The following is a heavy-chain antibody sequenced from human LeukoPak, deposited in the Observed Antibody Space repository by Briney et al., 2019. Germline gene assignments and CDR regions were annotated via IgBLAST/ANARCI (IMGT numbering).Heavy chain of an antibody. J-gene: IGHJ1*01. D-gene: IGHD3-16*01. V-gene: IGHV3-23*01. CDR2: ISGSGGST. Sequence: GGSLRLSCAASGFTFSSYAMSWVRQAPGKGLEWVSAISGSGGSTYYADSVKGRFTISRDNSKNTLYLQMNSLRAEDTAVYYCAKDRLVSRRATSSYGYWGQGTLVTVSS. CDR1: GFTFSSYA. CDR3: AKDRLVSRRATSSYGY.